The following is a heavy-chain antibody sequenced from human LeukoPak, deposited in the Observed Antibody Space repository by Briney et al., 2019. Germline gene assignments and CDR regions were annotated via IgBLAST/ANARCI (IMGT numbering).Heavy chain of an antibody. Sequence: SETLSLTCTVSGGSISSYYWSWIRQPPGKGLEWIGYIYYSGSTNYNPSLKSRVTISVDTSKNQFSLKLSSVTAADTAVYYCARGRDGYPIDAFDIWGQGTMVTVPS. V-gene: IGHV4-59*08. D-gene: IGHD5-12*01. CDR1: GGSISSYY. J-gene: IGHJ3*02. CDR2: IYYSGST. CDR3: ARGRDGYPIDAFDI.